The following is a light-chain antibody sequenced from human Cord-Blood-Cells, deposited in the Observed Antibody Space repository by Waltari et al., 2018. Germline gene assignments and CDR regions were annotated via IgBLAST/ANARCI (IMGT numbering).Light chain of an antibody. V-gene: IGLV2-23*01. CDR3: CSYAGSSTVV. CDR1: SSDVGSYNL. CDR2: EGS. J-gene: IGLJ2*01. Sequence: QSALTQPASVSGSPGQSITISCTGTSSDVGSYNLVSLYHQHTGKAPKLMFYEGSKRPPGVSNRFSGSKSGNTASLTISGLQAEDEADYYCCSYAGSSTVVFGGWTKLTVL.